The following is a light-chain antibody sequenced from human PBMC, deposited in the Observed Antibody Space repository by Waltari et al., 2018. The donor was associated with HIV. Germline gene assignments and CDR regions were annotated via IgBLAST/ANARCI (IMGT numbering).Light chain of an antibody. J-gene: IGLJ1*01. CDR3: YSYAGSRTGYV. CDR1: SRAIGSYNL. CDR2: AGS. Sequence: QSALTQPASVSGSPGQSIPIPCTGTSRAIGSYNLVSWYQQHPGKAPKLMIYAGSKRPSGVSNRFSGSKSGNTASLTISGLQAEDEADYYCYSYAGSRTGYVFGTGTKVTVL. V-gene: IGLV2-23*01.